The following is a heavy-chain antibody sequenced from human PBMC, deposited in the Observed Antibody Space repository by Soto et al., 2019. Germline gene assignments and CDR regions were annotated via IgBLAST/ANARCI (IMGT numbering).Heavy chain of an antibody. CDR1: GSVITSNYY. V-gene: IGHV4-39*01. D-gene: IGHD3-22*01. CDR2: IYYTGTS. Sequence: ETLSVTGTVSGSVITSNYYWGWVRQPRGKGLEWIGSIYYTGTSYSNPSLKSRVPMSVATSKNQFSLKLSSVTAADTAIYYCARFLEYYDSSGYPDYWGQGTLVTVS. CDR3: ARFLEYYDSSGYPDY. J-gene: IGHJ4*02.